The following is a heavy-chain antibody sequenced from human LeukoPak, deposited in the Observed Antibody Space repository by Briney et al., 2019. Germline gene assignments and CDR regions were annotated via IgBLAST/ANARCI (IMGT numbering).Heavy chain of an antibody. D-gene: IGHD6-6*01. CDR2: IRYDGSNK. V-gene: IGHV3-30*02. CDR3: AKDRIAARPLYYFDY. Sequence: GGALRLSCVASGFTFSSYGMHWVRQAPGKGLEWVAFIRYDGSNKYYADSVKGRFTISRDNSKNTLYLQMNSLRAEDTAVYYCAKDRIAARPLYYFDYWGQGTLVTVSS. J-gene: IGHJ4*02. CDR1: GFTFSSYG.